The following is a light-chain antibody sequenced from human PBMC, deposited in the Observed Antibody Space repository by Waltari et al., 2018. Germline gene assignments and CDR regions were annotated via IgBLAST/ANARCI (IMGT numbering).Light chain of an antibody. J-gene: IGLJ2*01. CDR3: SSYAGSSKGV. CDR1: SSDVGNYKR. CDR2: AVS. Sequence: QSALTQPASVSGSPGQSITIPCTGTSSDVGNYKRVSWYQQHPGKAPKLMIYAVSKRPSGVSDRFSGSKSGDMASLTFSGLQPEDEAAYFCSSYAGSSKGVFGGGTKVTVL. V-gene: IGLV2-23*02.